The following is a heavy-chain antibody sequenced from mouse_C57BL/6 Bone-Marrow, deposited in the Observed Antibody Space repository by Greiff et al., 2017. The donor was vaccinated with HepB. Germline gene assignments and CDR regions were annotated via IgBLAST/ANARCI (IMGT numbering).Heavy chain of an antibody. J-gene: IGHJ4*01. Sequence: DVKLQESGAELVRPGASVKLSCTASGFNIKDDYMHWVKQRPEQGLEWIGWIDPENGDTEYASKFQGKATITADTSSNTAYLQLSSLTSEDTAVYYCTRDGYLYAMDYWGQGTSVTVSS. CDR2: IDPENGDT. CDR3: TRDGYLYAMDY. V-gene: IGHV14-4*01. D-gene: IGHD2-3*01. CDR1: GFNIKDDY.